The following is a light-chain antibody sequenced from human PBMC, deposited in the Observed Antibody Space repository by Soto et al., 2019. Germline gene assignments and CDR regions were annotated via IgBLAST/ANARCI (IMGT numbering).Light chain of an antibody. Sequence: QSALTQVASVSGSPGQSITISCTGTSSDVGTFNLVSWYQQHPGKAPRLMIYEVIKRPSGVSNRFSGSKSGNTASLTISGLQAEDEADYYCCSYAGCSVYVFGTGTKVTVL. CDR1: SSDVGTFNL. CDR3: CSYAGCSVYV. V-gene: IGLV2-23*02. CDR2: EVI. J-gene: IGLJ1*01.